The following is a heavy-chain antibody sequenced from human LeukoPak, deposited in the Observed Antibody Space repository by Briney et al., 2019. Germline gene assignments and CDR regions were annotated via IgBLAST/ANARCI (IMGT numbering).Heavy chain of an antibody. CDR3: ASEHYYDSSGSRTDDAFDI. CDR2: ISAYNGNT. J-gene: IGHJ3*02. Sequence: ASVKVSCKASGYTFTSYGISWVRQAPGQGLEWMGWISAYNGNTNYAQKLQGGVTMTTDTSTSTAYMELRSLRSDDTAVYYCASEHYYDSSGSRTDDAFDIWGQGTMVTVSA. D-gene: IGHD3-22*01. V-gene: IGHV1-18*01. CDR1: GYTFTSYG.